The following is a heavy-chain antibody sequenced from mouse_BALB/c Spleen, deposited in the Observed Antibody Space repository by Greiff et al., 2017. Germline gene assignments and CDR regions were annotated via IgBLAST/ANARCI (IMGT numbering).Heavy chain of an antibody. CDR1: GFTFSSYA. J-gene: IGHJ4*01. D-gene: IGHD3-3*01. CDR2: ISSGGSYT. Sequence: EVKLMESGGGLVKPGGSLKLSCAASGFTFSSYAMSWVRQTPEKRLEWVATISSGGSYTYYPDSVKGRFTISRDNAKNTLYLQMSSLRSEDTAMYYCARQGDVGAMDYWGQGTSVTVSS. V-gene: IGHV5-9-3*01. CDR3: ARQGDVGAMDY.